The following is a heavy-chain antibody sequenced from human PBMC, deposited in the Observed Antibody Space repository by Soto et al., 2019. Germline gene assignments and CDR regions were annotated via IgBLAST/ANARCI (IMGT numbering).Heavy chain of an antibody. CDR2: IIPIFGTA. CDR3: ARVYGDYTSLYWYFDL. J-gene: IGHJ2*01. Sequence: QVQLVQSGAEVKKPGSSVKVSCKASGCTFSSYAISWVRQAPGQGLEWMGGIIPIFGTANYAQKFQGRVTITADESTRTGYLELSSLRSEDTAVYYCARVYGDYTSLYWYFDLWGRGTLVTVSS. D-gene: IGHD4-17*01. V-gene: IGHV1-69*01. CDR1: GCTFSSYA.